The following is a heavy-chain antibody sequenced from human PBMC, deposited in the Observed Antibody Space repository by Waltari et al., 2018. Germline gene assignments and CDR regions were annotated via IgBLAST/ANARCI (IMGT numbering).Heavy chain of an antibody. CDR1: GLSIRGDYF. D-gene: IGHD2-15*01. CDR2: IYHTGAT. Sequence: QVQLQESGPGLVKPSETLSLTCAVSGLSIRGDYFWGWIRQPPGKGLEWLGTIYHTGATYYNPSFMTRVTILVDTSKNQFSLNLSSVTAADTAVYYCARVLLRGGNDFGGQGTLVTVSS. V-gene: IGHV4-38-2*01. CDR3: ARVLLRGGNDF. J-gene: IGHJ4*02.